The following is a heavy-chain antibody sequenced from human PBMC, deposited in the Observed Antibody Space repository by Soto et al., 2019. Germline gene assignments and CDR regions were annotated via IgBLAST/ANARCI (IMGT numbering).Heavy chain of an antibody. CDR3: ARQGGPGNWFDP. V-gene: IGHV5-10-1*01. CDR2: IDPSDSYT. D-gene: IGHD1-26*01. CDR1: GYSFTTYW. J-gene: IGHJ5*02. Sequence: EVQLVQSGAEVKKPGESLRISCRGSGYSFTTYWISWVRQMPGKGLEWMGRIDPSDSYTNYSPSFQGHVTISADKSISTPYLQWSSLKASDTAMYYCARQGGPGNWFDPWGQGTLVTVPS.